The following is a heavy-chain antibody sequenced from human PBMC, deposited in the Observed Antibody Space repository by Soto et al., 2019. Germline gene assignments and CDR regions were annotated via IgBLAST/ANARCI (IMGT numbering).Heavy chain of an antibody. Sequence: SETLSLTCTVSGGSISSSSYYWGWIRQPPGKGLEWIGSIYYSGSTYYNPSLKSRVTISVDTSKNQFSLKLSSVTAADTAVYYCARHGGCSSTSCYVGFDFDYWGQGTLVTVSS. J-gene: IGHJ4*02. CDR1: GGSISSSSYY. CDR2: IYYSGST. CDR3: ARHGGCSSTSCYVGFDFDY. V-gene: IGHV4-39*01. D-gene: IGHD2-2*01.